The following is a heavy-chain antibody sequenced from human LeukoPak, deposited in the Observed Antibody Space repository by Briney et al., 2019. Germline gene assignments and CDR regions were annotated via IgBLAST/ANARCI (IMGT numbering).Heavy chain of an antibody. CDR1: GFTVSSNY. CDR2: IYYSGST. CDR3: ARAWNSDYMDV. J-gene: IGHJ6*03. D-gene: IGHD1-7*01. V-gene: IGHV4-59*02. Sequence: GSLRLSCAASGFTVSSNYMSWVRQPPGKGLEWIGYIYYSGSTYYNPSLKSRVTISVDTSKNQFSLKLSSVTAADTAVYYCARAWNSDYMDVWGKGTTVTVSS.